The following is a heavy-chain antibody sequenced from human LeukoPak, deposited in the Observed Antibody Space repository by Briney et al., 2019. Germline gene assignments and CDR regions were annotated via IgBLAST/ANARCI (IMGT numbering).Heavy chain of an antibody. D-gene: IGHD6-6*01. V-gene: IGHV3-21*04. J-gene: IGHJ4*02. CDR3: AKALAYSSSSGLDY. Sequence: SGGSLRLSCAASGFTFSSYSMNWVRQAPGKGLEWVSSISSSSSYIYYADSVKGRFTISRDNAKNSLYLQMNSLRAEDTALYYCAKALAYSSSSGLDYWGQGTLVTVSS. CDR1: GFTFSSYS. CDR2: ISSSSSYI.